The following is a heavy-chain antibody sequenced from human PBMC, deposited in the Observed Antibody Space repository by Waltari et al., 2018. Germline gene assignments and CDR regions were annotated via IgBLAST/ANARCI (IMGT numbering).Heavy chain of an antibody. D-gene: IGHD5-18*01. Sequence: EVQLVQSGAEVKKPGATVNISCKVSGYAFTDYDIPWVQPAPGNGLEWMGLVDPEDGETIYAEKFQGRVTITADTSTDTAYMELSSLRSEDTAVYYCATKGRITGRGYSYGALDYWGQGTLVTVSS. CDR3: ATKGRITGRGYSYGALDY. CDR2: VDPEDGET. V-gene: IGHV1-69-2*01. J-gene: IGHJ4*02. CDR1: GYAFTDYD.